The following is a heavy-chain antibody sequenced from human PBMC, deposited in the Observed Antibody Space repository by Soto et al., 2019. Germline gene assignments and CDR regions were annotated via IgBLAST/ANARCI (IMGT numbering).Heavy chain of an antibody. D-gene: IGHD6-13*01. J-gene: IGHJ4*02. Sequence: QVQLVQSGAEVKKPGASVKVSCKASGYTFTSYGISWVRQAPGQGLEWMGWISAYNGNTNYAQKLQGRVTMTTDTXTXTXXMELRSLRSDDTAVYYCARGGRMAAAGTPRPYFDYWGQGTLVTVSS. V-gene: IGHV1-18*01. CDR1: GYTFTSYG. CDR2: ISAYNGNT. CDR3: ARGGRMAAAGTPRPYFDY.